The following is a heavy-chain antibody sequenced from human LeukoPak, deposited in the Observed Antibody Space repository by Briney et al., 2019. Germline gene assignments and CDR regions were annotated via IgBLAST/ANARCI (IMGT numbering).Heavy chain of an antibody. J-gene: IGHJ5*02. CDR3: ATTYPSSKPLWFDP. CDR1: GYTLTELS. Sequence: GASVKVSCKVSGYTLTELSMHWVRQAPGKGLEWMGGFDPEDGETIYAQKFQGRVTMTEDTSTDTAYMELSSLRSEDTAVYYCATTYPSSKPLWFDPWGQGTLVTVSS. V-gene: IGHV1-24*01. CDR2: FDPEDGET.